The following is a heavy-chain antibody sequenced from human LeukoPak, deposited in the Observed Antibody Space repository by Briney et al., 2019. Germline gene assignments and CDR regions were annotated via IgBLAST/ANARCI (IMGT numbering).Heavy chain of an antibody. Sequence: PGGSLRLSCAASGFTFSSYAMAWVRQAPGKGLEWVSALSGSGGSTYYADSVKGRFTISRDNSMNTLYLQLNSLRVEDTAVYFCAKGISSTSRTLFDPWGQGTLVTVSS. CDR2: LSGSGGST. CDR3: AKGISSTSRTLFDP. D-gene: IGHD6-13*01. V-gene: IGHV3-23*01. CDR1: GFTFSSYA. J-gene: IGHJ5*02.